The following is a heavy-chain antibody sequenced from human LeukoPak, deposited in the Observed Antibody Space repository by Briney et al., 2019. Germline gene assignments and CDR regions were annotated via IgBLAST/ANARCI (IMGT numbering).Heavy chain of an antibody. V-gene: IGHV3-33*01. CDR2: VWYDGRDQ. J-gene: IGHJ4*02. CDR3: TRGNHDRSGYYLYY. D-gene: IGHD3-22*01. Sequence: GGSLTLSCAPSALTVSSNSMQWVRPAPGKGPGRVVLVWYDGRDQYYAHSVKGRITISRDKSKNTMYLQFNSLRAEDTAVYFCTRGNHDRSGYYLYYWGQGIPVTGSS. CDR1: ALTVSSNS.